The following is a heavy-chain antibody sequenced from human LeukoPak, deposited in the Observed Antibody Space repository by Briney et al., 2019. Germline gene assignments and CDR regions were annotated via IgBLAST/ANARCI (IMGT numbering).Heavy chain of an antibody. CDR1: GFTFDDYA. CDR3: AKDLYYYDSSGSLPDY. J-gene: IGHJ4*02. D-gene: IGHD3-22*01. CDR2: ISGDGGST. V-gene: IGHV3-43*02. Sequence: GGSLRLSCSASGFTFDDYAMHWVRQAPGKSLEWVSLISGDGGSTYYADSVKGRFTISRDNSKNSLYLQMNSLRTEDTALYYCAKDLYYYDSSGSLPDYWGQGTLVTVSS.